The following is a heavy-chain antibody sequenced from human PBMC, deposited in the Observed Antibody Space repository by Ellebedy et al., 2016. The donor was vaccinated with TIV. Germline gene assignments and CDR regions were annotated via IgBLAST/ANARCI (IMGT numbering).Heavy chain of an antibody. V-gene: IGHV1-8*01. Sequence: ASVKVSCXASGYTFTSYDIHWVRQAPGQGLEWMGWVNPNSGYTGYAQMFQGRVTMTRNTSINTAYMELRSLRSDDTAVYYCGTPMVWDFSYYYMDVWGKGTTVTVSS. CDR2: VNPNSGYT. J-gene: IGHJ6*03. D-gene: IGHD5-18*01. CDR1: GYTFTSYD. CDR3: GTPMVWDFSYYYMDV.